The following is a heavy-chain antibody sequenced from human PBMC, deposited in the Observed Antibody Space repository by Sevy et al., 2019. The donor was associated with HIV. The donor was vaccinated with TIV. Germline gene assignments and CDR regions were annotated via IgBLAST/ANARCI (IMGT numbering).Heavy chain of an antibody. CDR2: IIPIFGTP. CDR1: GDTFSTYG. J-gene: IGHJ3*02. D-gene: IGHD7-27*01. CDR3: AREGGVATTGDHDAFDI. V-gene: IGHV1-69*13. Sequence: ASVKVSCKASGDTFSTYGLSWVRQAPGQGLEWMGGIIPIFGTPNYAQKFQGRVTMTADESASTAYMELSSLRSEDTALYYCAREGGVATTGDHDAFDIWGHGTLVTVSS.